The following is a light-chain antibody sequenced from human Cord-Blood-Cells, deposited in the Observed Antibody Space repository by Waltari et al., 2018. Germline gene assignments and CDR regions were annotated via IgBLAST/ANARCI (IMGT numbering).Light chain of an antibody. CDR2: DVS. CDR1: SSDDGGYNY. J-gene: IGLJ2*01. Sequence: QSALTQPPSVSASPGQSLTIPCTGTSSDDGGYNYVSWYQQHPGKAPKRMIYDVSKRPSGVPDRFSGSKSGNTASLTISGLQAEDEADYYCCSYAGSYTFVVFGGGTKLTVL. V-gene: IGLV2-11*01. CDR3: CSYAGSYTFVV.